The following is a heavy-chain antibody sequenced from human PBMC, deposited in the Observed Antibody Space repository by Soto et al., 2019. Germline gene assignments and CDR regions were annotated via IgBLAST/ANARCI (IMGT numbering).Heavy chain of an antibody. Sequence: ASVKVSCKASGYTFTSYAMHWVRQAPGQRLEWMGWINAGNGNTKYSQKFQGRVTITRDTSASTAYMELSSLRSEDTAVYYCARRAQVIQPYYYYMDVWGKGTTVTVSS. D-gene: IGHD5-18*01. CDR2: INAGNGNT. CDR1: GYTFTSYA. CDR3: ARRAQVIQPYYYYMDV. J-gene: IGHJ6*03. V-gene: IGHV1-3*01.